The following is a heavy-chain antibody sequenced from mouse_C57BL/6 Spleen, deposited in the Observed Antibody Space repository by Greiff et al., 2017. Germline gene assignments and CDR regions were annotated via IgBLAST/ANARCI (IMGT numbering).Heavy chain of an antibody. CDR3: TRSAFNYFDY. Sequence: QVQLQQPGAELVRPGASVTLSCKASGYTFTDYEMHWVKQTPVHGLEWIGAIDPETGGTAYNQKFKGKAILTADKSSSTAYMELRSLTSADSAVYYCTRSAFNYFDYWGQGTTLTVSS. J-gene: IGHJ2*01. CDR2: IDPETGGT. CDR1: GYTFTDYE. V-gene: IGHV1-15*01.